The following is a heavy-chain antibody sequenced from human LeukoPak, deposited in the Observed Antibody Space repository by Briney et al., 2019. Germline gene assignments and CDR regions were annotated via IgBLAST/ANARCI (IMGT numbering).Heavy chain of an antibody. Sequence: SETLSLTCTVSGGSIRNYYWSWIRQPPGKGLEWIGYIYNSGSTTYNPSLKSRVTISVDTSKNQFSLKVSSVTAADTAVYYCARGPIGPTKWSFDVWDQGRMVTVSS. CDR1: GGSIRNYY. J-gene: IGHJ3*01. CDR3: ARGPIGPTKWSFDV. D-gene: IGHD1-26*01. V-gene: IGHV4-59*12. CDR2: IYNSGST.